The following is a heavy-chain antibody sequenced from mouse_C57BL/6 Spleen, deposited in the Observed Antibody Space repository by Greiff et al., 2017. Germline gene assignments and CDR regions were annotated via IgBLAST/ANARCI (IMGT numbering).Heavy chain of an antibody. V-gene: IGHV5-12*01. Sequence: EVQRVESGGGLVQPGGSLKLSCAASGFTFSDYYMYWVRQTPEKRLEWVAYISNGGGSTYYPDTVKGRFTISRDNAKNTLYLQMSRLKSEDTAMYYCARPYYYGSSYDYAMDYWGQGTSVTVSS. CDR2: ISNGGGST. J-gene: IGHJ4*01. CDR3: ARPYYYGSSYDYAMDY. CDR1: GFTFSDYY. D-gene: IGHD1-1*01.